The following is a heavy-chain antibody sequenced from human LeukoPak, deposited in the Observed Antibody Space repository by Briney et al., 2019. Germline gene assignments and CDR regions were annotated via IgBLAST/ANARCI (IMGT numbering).Heavy chain of an antibody. CDR2: IYYSGTT. CDR3: ARVGVDDSGNIIKYFFDY. Sequence: SETLSLTCTVSAGSITNSNYYWGWIRQPPGKGLEWISNIYYSGTTYSNPSLKSRVTISVDTSKNQFSLKVSSVTAADTAVYYCARVGVDDSGNIIKYFFDYWGQGTLVTVSS. V-gene: IGHV4-39*07. D-gene: IGHD4-23*01. J-gene: IGHJ4*02. CDR1: AGSITNSNYY.